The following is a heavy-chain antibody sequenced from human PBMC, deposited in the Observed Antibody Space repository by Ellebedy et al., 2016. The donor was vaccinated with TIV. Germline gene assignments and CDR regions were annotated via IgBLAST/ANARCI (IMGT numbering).Heavy chain of an antibody. D-gene: IGHD6-13*01. CDR1: GFAFSGAFSGYC. CDR3: AKLGGVLSWYADY. V-gene: IGHV3-21*01. J-gene: IGHJ4*02. Sequence: GESLRISCEASGFAFSGAFSGYCMNWVRQAPGPGLEWVSSIGASQNDMYYTDSVKGRFAISRDNAKTSLYLQMNSLRVEDTAVYYCAKLGGVLSWYADYWGLGTLVTVSS. CDR2: IGASQNDM.